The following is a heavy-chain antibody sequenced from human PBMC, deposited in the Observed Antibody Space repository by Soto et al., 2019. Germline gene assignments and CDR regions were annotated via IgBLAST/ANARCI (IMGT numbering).Heavy chain of an antibody. CDR3: ALTTVTTYKRDY. Sequence: GXSRRLSCAASGFIFSTYAMTWVRQAPGKGPEWVSSIDGSGGTTYYADSVQGRFTISRDNSKNTLYLQVSSLTSEDTAVYYCALTTVTTYKRDYWGQGTLVTVSS. V-gene: IGHV3-23*01. D-gene: IGHD4-17*01. CDR2: IDGSGGTT. J-gene: IGHJ4*02. CDR1: GFIFSTYA.